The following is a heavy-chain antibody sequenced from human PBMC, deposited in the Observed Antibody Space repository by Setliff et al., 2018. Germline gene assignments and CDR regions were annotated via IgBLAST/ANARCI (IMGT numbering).Heavy chain of an antibody. V-gene: IGHV4-59*08. CDR2: VDHSDYA. D-gene: IGHD1-26*01. Sequence: SETLSLTCNVSGDSIGNYYWSWLRQSPGRGLEWIGYVDHSDYANYNPSLKRRVTISVDTSKNQFSLRLSLVTAADTATYYCARQKEYSGRSCLQHWGQGIPVTVSS. CDR1: GDSIGNYY. CDR3: ARQKEYSGRSCLQH. J-gene: IGHJ1*01.